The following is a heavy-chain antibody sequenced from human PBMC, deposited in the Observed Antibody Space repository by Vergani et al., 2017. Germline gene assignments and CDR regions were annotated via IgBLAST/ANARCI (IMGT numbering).Heavy chain of an antibody. J-gene: IGHJ4*02. Sequence: VQLVESGGGLVQPGRSLRLSCAASGFSFGNYAMHWVRQAPGKGLEWVGVISYDGTEKKYADSVNGRFTISRDNSKKMMSLQMNSLRVEDTAVYYCARGGKGIIMVVPSTHLWGQGTQVSVS. CDR3: ARGGKGIIMVVPSTHL. CDR2: ISYDGTEK. CDR1: GFSFGNYA. V-gene: IGHV3-30-3*01. D-gene: IGHD2-15*01.